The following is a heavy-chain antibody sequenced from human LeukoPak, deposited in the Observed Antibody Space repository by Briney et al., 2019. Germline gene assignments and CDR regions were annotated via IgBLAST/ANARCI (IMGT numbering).Heavy chain of an antibody. V-gene: IGHV1-18*01. CDR1: GYTFTSYG. CDR3: AYSQGIAVSDAFDI. D-gene: IGHD6-19*01. Sequence: ASVKVSCKASGYTFTSYGISWVRQAPGQGLEWMGWISAYNGNTNYAQKLQGRVTMTTDTSTSTAYMKLRSLRSGDTAVYYCAYSQGIAVSDAFDIWGQGTMVTVSS. J-gene: IGHJ3*02. CDR2: ISAYNGNT.